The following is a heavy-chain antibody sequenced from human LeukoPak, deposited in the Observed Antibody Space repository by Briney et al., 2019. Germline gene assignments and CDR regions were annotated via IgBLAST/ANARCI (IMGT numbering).Heavy chain of an antibody. V-gene: IGHV4-59*01. Sequence: PSETLSLTCTVSGGSISSYYWSWIRQPPGKGLEWIGYIYYSGSTNYNPSLKSRVTISVDTSKNQFSLKLSSVTAADTTVYYCARGGYGLHFMAFDNWGQGTMVTVSS. CDR1: GGSISSYY. D-gene: IGHD5-18*01. CDR3: ARGGYGLHFMAFDN. CDR2: IYYSGST. J-gene: IGHJ3*02.